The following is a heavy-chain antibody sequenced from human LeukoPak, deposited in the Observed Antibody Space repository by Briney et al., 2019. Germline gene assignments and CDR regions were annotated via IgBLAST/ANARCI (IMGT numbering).Heavy chain of an antibody. Sequence: SETLSLTCTVSGGSIRTYYWSWIRQPPGKGLEWIGYIYYSGSTNYNPSLKSRVTIPIDTSKNQFSLKLSSVTAADTAVYYCAREECSSTSCYVFDYWGQGTLVTVSS. CDR3: AREECSSTSCYVFDY. V-gene: IGHV4-59*12. CDR2: IYYSGST. D-gene: IGHD2-2*01. J-gene: IGHJ4*02. CDR1: GGSIRTYY.